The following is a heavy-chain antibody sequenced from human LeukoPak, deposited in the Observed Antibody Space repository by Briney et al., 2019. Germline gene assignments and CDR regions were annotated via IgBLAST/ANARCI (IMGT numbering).Heavy chain of an antibody. CDR1: GGSISSYY. CDR3: ARGTYYYDSSGRGFDY. J-gene: IGHJ4*02. Sequence: SETLSLTCTVPGGSISSYYWSWIRQPPGKGLEWIGYIYYSGSTNYNPSLKSRVTTSVDTSKNQFSLKLSSVTAADTAVYYCARGTYYYDSSGRGFDYWGQGTLVTVSS. CDR2: IYYSGST. D-gene: IGHD3-22*01. V-gene: IGHV4-59*01.